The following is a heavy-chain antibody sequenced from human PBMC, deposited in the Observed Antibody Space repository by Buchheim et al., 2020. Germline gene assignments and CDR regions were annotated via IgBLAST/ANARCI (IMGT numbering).Heavy chain of an antibody. J-gene: IGHJ4*02. V-gene: IGHV3-23*01. Sequence: EVQLLESGGGLVQPGGSLRLSCAASGFTFSSYAMSWVRQAPGKGLEWVSAISGSGGSTYYADSVKGRFTISRDNSKNTLYLQMNSLRAEDTAVYYCAKWVKGEKYYYDSSGYYYPPYWGQGTL. CDR1: GFTFSSYA. CDR2: ISGSGGST. D-gene: IGHD3-22*01. CDR3: AKWVKGEKYYYDSSGYYYPPY.